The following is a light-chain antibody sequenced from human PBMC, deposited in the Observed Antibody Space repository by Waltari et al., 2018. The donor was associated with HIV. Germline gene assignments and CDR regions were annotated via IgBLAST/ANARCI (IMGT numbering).Light chain of an antibody. CDR1: NLGRKS. CDR3: QVWDSGTVV. CDR2: SNT. V-gene: IGLV3-9*01. Sequence: SYGLTQPLSVSVALGQTATITCVGYNLGRKSVHWYQQKPGQAPVLVIYSNTNRPSEISERISGSKSGNTATLTIVRAQAGDEADYFCQVWDSGTVVFGGRTKLTVL. J-gene: IGLJ2*01.